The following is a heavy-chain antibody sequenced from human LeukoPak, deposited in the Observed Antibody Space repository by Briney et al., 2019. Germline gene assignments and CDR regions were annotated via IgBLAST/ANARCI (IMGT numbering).Heavy chain of an antibody. D-gene: IGHD3/OR15-3a*01. Sequence: GESLKISCKGSGYSFTSYWIGWVRQMPGKGLEWMGIIYPGDSDTRYSPSFQGQVTISADKSISTAYLQWSSLKASDTAMYYCARHEGLDLGLDAFDIWGQGTMVTVSS. V-gene: IGHV5-51*01. CDR2: IYPGDSDT. CDR3: ARHEGLDLGLDAFDI. CDR1: GYSFTSYW. J-gene: IGHJ3*02.